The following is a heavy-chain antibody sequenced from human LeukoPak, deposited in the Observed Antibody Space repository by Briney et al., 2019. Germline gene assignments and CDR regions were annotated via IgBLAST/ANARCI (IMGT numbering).Heavy chain of an antibody. V-gene: IGHV4-34*01. CDR1: GGSFSGYY. D-gene: IGHD5-18*01. Sequence: SETLSLTCAVYGGSFSGYYWSWIRQPPGKGLEWIGEINHSGSTNYNPSLKSRVTISVDTSKNQFSLKLSSVTAADTAVYYCAGIQLWDPYYMDVWGKGTTVTISS. CDR2: INHSGST. CDR3: AGIQLWDPYYMDV. J-gene: IGHJ6*03.